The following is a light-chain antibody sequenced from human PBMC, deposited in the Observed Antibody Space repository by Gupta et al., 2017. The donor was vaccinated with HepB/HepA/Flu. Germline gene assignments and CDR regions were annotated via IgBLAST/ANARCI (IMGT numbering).Light chain of an antibody. V-gene: IGKV1-8*01. CDR2: GAS. Sequence: AIRMTQSPSSISASTGDRVTITCRASQYISSYLAWYQQKPGKAPNLLIYGASTLQSGVPSRFSGGGSGTDFTLTISHLQSEDFATYYCQQEDSSPITFGGGTKVEIK. CDR1: QYISSY. CDR3: QQEDSSPIT. J-gene: IGKJ4*01.